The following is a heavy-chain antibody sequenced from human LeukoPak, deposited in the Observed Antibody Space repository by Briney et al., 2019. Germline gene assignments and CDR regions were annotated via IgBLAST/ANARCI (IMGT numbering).Heavy chain of an antibody. CDR2: IKQDGSEK. CDR3: ARDGGYGDYGSYYFDY. D-gene: IGHD4-17*01. CDR1: GFTFSSYW. J-gene: IGHJ4*02. V-gene: IGHV3-7*03. Sequence: GGSLRLSCAASGFTFSSYWMSWVRQAPGKGLEWVANIKQDGSEKYYVDSVKGRFTISRDSAKNSLYLQMNSLRAEDTAVYYCARDGGYGDYGSYYFDYWGQGTLVTVSS.